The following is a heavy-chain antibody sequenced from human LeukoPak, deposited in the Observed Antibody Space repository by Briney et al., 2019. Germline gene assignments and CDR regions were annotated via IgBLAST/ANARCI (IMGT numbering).Heavy chain of an antibody. CDR1: GGSMTGNY. D-gene: IGHD3-22*01. CDR2: IYSGGST. CDR3: ARRRDYYDSGVYKGAFFDY. J-gene: IGHJ4*02. Sequence: KPSETLSLTCTVSGGSMTGNYWSWLRQSPGKGLEWIGYIYSGGSTNYNPSLKSRVTISIDTSKNQFSLRLSSVTAADAAVYYCARRRDYYDSGVYKGAFFDYWGQGTLVTVSS. V-gene: IGHV4-59*01.